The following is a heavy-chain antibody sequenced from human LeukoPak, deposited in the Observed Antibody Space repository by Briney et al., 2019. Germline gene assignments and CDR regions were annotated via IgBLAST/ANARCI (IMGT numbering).Heavy chain of an antibody. D-gene: IGHD3-10*01. Sequence: GGSLRLSCAASGFTFSSYSMNWVRQAPGKGLEWVSSISSSSSYIYYADSVKGRFTISRDNAKNSLYLQMNSLRAEDTAVYYCARAGITMVREYYFDYWGQGTLVTVSS. V-gene: IGHV3-21*01. J-gene: IGHJ4*02. CDR3: ARAGITMVREYYFDY. CDR2: ISSSSSYI. CDR1: GFTFSSYS.